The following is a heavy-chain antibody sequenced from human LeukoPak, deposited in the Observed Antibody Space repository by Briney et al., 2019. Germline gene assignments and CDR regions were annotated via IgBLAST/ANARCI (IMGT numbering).Heavy chain of an antibody. CDR2: INPSGGST. CDR1: GYTFTSYY. Sequence: GASVKVSCKASGYTFTSYYMHWVRQAPGQGLEWMGIINPSGGSTSYAQKFQGRVTMTRDTSTSTVYMELRSLTSDDTALYYCARVAESGWFFQNWGQGTLVTVSS. J-gene: IGHJ1*01. CDR3: ARVAESGWFFQN. D-gene: IGHD3-10*01. V-gene: IGHV1-46*01.